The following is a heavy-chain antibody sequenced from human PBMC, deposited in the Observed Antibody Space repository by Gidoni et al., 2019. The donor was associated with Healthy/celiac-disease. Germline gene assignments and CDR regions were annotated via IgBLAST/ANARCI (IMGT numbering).Heavy chain of an antibody. D-gene: IGHD2-15*01. Sequence: QVQLVQSGAEVKKPGSSVKVSCKASGGIFSSYAISWVRQAPGQGLEWMGGIIPIFGTANYAQKFQGRVTITADESTSTAYMELSSLRSEDTAVYYCARDPDCSGGSCYTTYGMDVWGQGTTVTVSS. V-gene: IGHV1-69*01. CDR2: IIPIFGTA. CDR3: ARDPDCSGGSCYTTYGMDV. J-gene: IGHJ6*02. CDR1: GGIFSSYA.